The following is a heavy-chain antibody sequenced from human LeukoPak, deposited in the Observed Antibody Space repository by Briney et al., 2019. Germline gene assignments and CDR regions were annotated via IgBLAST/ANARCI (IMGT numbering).Heavy chain of an antibody. D-gene: IGHD3-22*01. CDR2: IRSKANSYAT. J-gene: IGHJ5*02. CDR1: GFTFSGSA. Sequence: GGSLRLSCAASGFTFSGSAMHWVRQASGKGLEWVGRIRSKANSYATAYAASVKGRFPISRDDSKNTACLQMNSLKTEDTAVYYCTRVWNYYDSSGFDPWGQGTLVTVSS. CDR3: TRVWNYYDSSGFDP. V-gene: IGHV3-73*01.